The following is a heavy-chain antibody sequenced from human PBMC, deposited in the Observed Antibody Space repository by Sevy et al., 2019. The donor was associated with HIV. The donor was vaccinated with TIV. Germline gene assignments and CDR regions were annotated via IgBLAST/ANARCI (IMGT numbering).Heavy chain of an antibody. Sequence: SETLSLTCTVSGGSISSSLYYWGWIRQPPGKGLEWIGSIHYGGRTYYNPSLKSRVTISVDTSKNQFSLKLSSVTGADTAVYYCARLVRVVYAITYWFDPWGQGTLVIVSS. J-gene: IGHJ5*02. D-gene: IGHD2-8*02. CDR3: ARLVRVVYAITYWFDP. CDR2: IHYGGRT. CDR1: GGSISSSLYY. V-gene: IGHV4-39*01.